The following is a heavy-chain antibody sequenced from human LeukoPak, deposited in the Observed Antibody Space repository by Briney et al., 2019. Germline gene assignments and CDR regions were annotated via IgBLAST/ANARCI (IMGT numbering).Heavy chain of an antibody. Sequence: GGSLKLSCAASGFIFSGSTMHWVRQASGKGLEWVAFIRYDGSNKYYADSVKGRFTISRDNSKNTLNLQMNSLRAEDTAVYYCARDLGQYYDTSDNWFDPWGQGTLVTVSS. J-gene: IGHJ5*02. V-gene: IGHV3-30*02. D-gene: IGHD3-22*01. CDR3: ARDLGQYYDTSDNWFDP. CDR1: GFIFSGST. CDR2: IRYDGSNK.